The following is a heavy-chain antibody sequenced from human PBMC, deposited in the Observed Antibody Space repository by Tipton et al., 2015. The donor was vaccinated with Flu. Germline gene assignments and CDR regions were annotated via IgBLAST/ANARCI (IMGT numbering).Heavy chain of an antibody. V-gene: IGHV4-39*07. Sequence: TLSLTCSVSGDSMTSSRYYWGRIRQPPGKGLEWTGSNFHSGSTYYNPSLKSRVTISLDMSKDQFSLKLVSVTAADTAVYYCARVWSSFVATASLDYWGRGTLVTVSS. CDR1: GDSMTSSRYY. D-gene: IGHD1-1*01. CDR3: ARVWSSFVATASLDY. CDR2: NFHSGST. J-gene: IGHJ4*02.